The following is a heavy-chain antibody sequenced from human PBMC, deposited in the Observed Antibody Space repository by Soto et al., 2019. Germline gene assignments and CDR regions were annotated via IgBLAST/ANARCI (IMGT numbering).Heavy chain of an antibody. CDR2: INPSGGST. Sequence: GASVKVSCKASGYTFTSYYMHWVRQAPGQGLEWMGIINPSGGSTSYAQKFQGRVTMTRDTSTSTVYMELSSLRSEDTAVYYCARAAPITIFGVVPHYYYYYYMDVWGKGTTVTVSS. CDR1: GYTFTSYY. D-gene: IGHD3-3*01. V-gene: IGHV1-46*03. CDR3: ARAAPITIFGVVPHYYYYYYMDV. J-gene: IGHJ6*03.